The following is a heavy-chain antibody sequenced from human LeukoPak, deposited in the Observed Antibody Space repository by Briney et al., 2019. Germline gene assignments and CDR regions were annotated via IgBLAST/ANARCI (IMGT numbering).Heavy chain of an antibody. CDR2: IFHSGIA. J-gene: IGHJ6*03. V-gene: IGHV4-38-2*01. CDR3: ARAGFGTAYNRFFYYMDV. Sequence: SETLSLTCEVSNYPITSDYYWVWIRQPPGQGLEWIGQIFHSGIAHYNPSLKSRVTMSVDTSRSQFSVNLNSVTAADTAVYYCARAGFGTAYNRFFYYMDVWGKGTTVTVSS. D-gene: IGHD3-16*01. CDR1: NYPITSDYY.